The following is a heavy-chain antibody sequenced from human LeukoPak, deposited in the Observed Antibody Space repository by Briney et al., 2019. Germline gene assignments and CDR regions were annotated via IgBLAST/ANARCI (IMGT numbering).Heavy chain of an antibody. CDR3: ARPNYYDSSGYYY. J-gene: IGHJ4*02. V-gene: IGHV4-4*02. D-gene: IGHD3-22*01. CDR1: GGSISNTNW. CDR2: VSLAGQT. Sequence: SGTLSLTCDVSGGSISNTNWWSWVRQPPGQGLEWIGEVSLAGQTNYNPSLNGRVTMSLDESSNQLSLKLTSVTAADTAVYYCARPNYYDSSGYYYWGQGTLVTVSS.